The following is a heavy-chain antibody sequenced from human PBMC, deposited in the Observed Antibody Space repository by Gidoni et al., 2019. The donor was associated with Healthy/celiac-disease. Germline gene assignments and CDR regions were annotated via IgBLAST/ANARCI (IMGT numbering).Heavy chain of an antibody. Sequence: QVQLVESGGGVVQPGRSLRLSCAASGFTFSSYGMHWVRQAPGKGLEWGAVISYDGSNKYYADSVKGRFTISRDNSKNTLYLQMNSLRAEDTAVYYCAKGGWSGPNPPYYYYYGMDVWGQGTTVTVSS. CDR2: ISYDGSNK. CDR3: AKGGWSGPNPPYYYYYGMDV. J-gene: IGHJ6*02. CDR1: GFTFSSYG. V-gene: IGHV3-30*18. D-gene: IGHD3-3*01.